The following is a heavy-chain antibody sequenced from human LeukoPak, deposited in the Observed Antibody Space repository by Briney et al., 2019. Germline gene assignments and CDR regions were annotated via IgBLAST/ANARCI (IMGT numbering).Heavy chain of an antibody. V-gene: IGHV4-59*01. CDR1: GGSFSGYY. J-gene: IGHJ4*02. CDR2: IYYSGST. Sequence: SETLSLTCAVYGGSFSGYYWSWIRQPPGKGLEWIGYIYYSGSTNYNPSLKSRVTISVDTSKNQFSLKLSSVTAADTAVYYCARSERVGYCSGGSCYSPYFDYWGQGTLVTVSS. CDR3: ARSERVGYCSGGSCYSPYFDY. D-gene: IGHD2-15*01.